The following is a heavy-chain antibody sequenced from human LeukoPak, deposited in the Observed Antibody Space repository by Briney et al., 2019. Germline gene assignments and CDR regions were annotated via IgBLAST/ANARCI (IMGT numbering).Heavy chain of an antibody. V-gene: IGHV1-69*13. CDR1: GGTFISYA. J-gene: IGHJ6*03. CDR3: ARATAYYYYMDV. CDR2: IIPIFGTA. Sequence: GASVKVSCKASGGTFISYAISWVRQAPGQGLEWMGGIIPIFGTANYAQKFQGRVTITADESTSTAYMELSSLRSEDTAVYYCARATAYYYYMDVWGKGTTVTVSS.